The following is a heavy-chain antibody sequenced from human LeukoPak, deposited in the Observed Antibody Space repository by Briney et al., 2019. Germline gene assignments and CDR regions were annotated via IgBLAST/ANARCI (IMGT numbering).Heavy chain of an antibody. J-gene: IGHJ4*02. CDR3: ARHVDPSGGSGWITFFDY. D-gene: IGHD6-19*01. Sequence: SETLSLTCAVYGGSFNEYHWSWIRQPPGKRLEWIGEINHSGRTHYHPSLESRVTISVDVSKNQFSLKMNSVTAADTAVYYCARHVDPSGGSGWITFFDYWGQGTLVTVSS. CDR1: GGSFNEYH. CDR2: INHSGRT. V-gene: IGHV4-34*01.